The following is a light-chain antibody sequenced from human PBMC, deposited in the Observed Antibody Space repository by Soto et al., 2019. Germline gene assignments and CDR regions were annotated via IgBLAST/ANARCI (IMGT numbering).Light chain of an antibody. Sequence: QSVLTQPPSVSAAPGQKVTISCSGSSSNIGNNYVSWYQQLPGTAPKLLIYENNKRPSGIPDRFSGSKSGTSATLGITGLQTGDEADYYCGTWDSSLSGNGVFGGGTKLTVL. CDR1: SSNIGNNY. CDR3: GTWDSSLSGNGV. CDR2: ENN. V-gene: IGLV1-51*02. J-gene: IGLJ3*02.